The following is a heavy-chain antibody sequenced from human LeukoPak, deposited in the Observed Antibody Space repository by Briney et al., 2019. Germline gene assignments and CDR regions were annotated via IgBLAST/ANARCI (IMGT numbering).Heavy chain of an antibody. CDR2: INPNSGGT. Sequence: ASVKVSCKASGYTFTGYYMHWVRQAPGQGLEWMGWINPNSGGTNYAQKFQGWVTMTRDTSISTAYMELSRLRSDDTAVYYCARAQRPYDTSGYLDFDYWGQGTLVTVSS. CDR3: ARAQRPYDTSGYLDFDY. D-gene: IGHD3-22*01. V-gene: IGHV1-2*04. J-gene: IGHJ4*02. CDR1: GYTFTGYY.